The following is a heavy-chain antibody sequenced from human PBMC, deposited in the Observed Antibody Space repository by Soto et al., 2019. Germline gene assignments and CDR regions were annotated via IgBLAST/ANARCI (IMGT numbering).Heavy chain of an antibody. Sequence: SETLSLTCTVSGGSISNYHWNWMRQAAGKGLEWIGRISSSGSTNYNPSVKSRVTMSVDTSKNQFSLKLKYVTAADMAVYYCARDDSGYGVGGSESWGQGTVVTVSA. CDR2: ISSSGST. CDR1: GGSISNYH. D-gene: IGHD5-12*01. J-gene: IGHJ5*02. CDR3: ARDDSGYGVGGSES. V-gene: IGHV4-4*07.